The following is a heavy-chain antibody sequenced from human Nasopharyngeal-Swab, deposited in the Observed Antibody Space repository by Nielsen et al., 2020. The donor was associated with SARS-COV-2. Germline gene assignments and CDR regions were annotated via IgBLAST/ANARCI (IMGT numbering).Heavy chain of an antibody. CDR2: ISAYNGNT. J-gene: IGHJ4*02. V-gene: IGHV1-18*01. CDR3: ARRRLRRTSLDSDF. Sequence: WVRQAPGQGLEWMGWISAYNGNTNYAQKLQGRVTMTTDTSTTTAYMELRSLKSDDTAVYYCARRRLRRTSLDSDFWGQGTLVTVSS. D-gene: IGHD2-8*01.